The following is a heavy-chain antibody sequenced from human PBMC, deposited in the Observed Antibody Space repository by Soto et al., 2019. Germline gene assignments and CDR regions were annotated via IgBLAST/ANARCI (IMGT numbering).Heavy chain of an antibody. CDR2: INSGGSST. D-gene: IGHD6-19*01. CDR3: AKQRGYSSGWYGAFDI. V-gene: IGHV3-74*01. CDR1: GFTFSSYW. J-gene: IGHJ3*02. Sequence: GGSLRLSCAASGFTFSSYWMHWVRQAPGKGLEWVSRINSGGSSTNYADSVKGRFTISRDNSKNTVYLQMNSLRAEDTAVYYCAKQRGYSSGWYGAFDIWGQGTMVTVSS.